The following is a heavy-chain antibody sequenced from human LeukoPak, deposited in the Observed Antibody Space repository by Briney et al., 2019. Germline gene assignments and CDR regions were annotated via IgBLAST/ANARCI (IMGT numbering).Heavy chain of an antibody. Sequence: PGGSLRLSCAASGFTFSSYWMYWVRQATGKGLEWVSSISSSSSYIYYADSVKGRFTISRDNAKNSLYLQMNSLRAEDTAVYYCARDPTNYYDSSGSLPASWFDPWGQGTLVTVSS. J-gene: IGHJ5*02. CDR3: ARDPTNYYDSSGSLPASWFDP. CDR1: GFTFSSYW. D-gene: IGHD3-22*01. CDR2: ISSSSSYI. V-gene: IGHV3-21*01.